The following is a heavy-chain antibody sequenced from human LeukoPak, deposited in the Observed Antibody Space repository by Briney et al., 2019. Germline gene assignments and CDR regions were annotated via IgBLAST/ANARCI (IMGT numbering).Heavy chain of an antibody. V-gene: IGHV3-9*01. Sequence: PGRSLRLSCAASGFTFDDSAMHWVQQVPGKGLEWVSGIIWNSGIIDYADSVKGRFTISRDNAKNSLYLQMNNLRPDDTAFYYCAKAPPYDSDSSGYFQHWGQGTLVTVSS. J-gene: IGHJ1*01. CDR3: AKAPPYDSDSSGYFQH. CDR2: IIWNSGII. CDR1: GFTFDDSA. D-gene: IGHD3-22*01.